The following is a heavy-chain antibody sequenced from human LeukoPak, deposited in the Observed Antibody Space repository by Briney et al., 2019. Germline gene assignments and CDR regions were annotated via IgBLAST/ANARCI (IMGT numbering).Heavy chain of an antibody. CDR1: GFTFSSYA. CDR3: ARERSSGWGAAFDI. D-gene: IGHD6-19*01. V-gene: IGHV3-30-3*01. J-gene: IGHJ3*02. CDR2: ISYDGSNK. Sequence: GRSLRLSCAASGFTFSSYAMHWVRQAPGKGLEWVAVISYDGSNKYYADSVKGRFTISRDNSKNTLYLQMNSLRAEDTAVYYCARERSSGWGAAFDIWGQGTMVTVSS.